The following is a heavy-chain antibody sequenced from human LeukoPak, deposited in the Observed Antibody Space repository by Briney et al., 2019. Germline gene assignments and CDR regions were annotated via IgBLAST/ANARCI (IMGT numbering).Heavy chain of an antibody. V-gene: IGHV3-30*02. D-gene: IGHD3-16*02. CDR3: AKLYDYVWGSYRSYDAFDI. J-gene: IGHJ3*02. CDR1: GFTFSSYG. CDR2: IRYGGSNK. Sequence: GGSLRLSCAASGFTFSSYGMHWVRQAPGKGLEWVAFIRYGGSNKYYADSVKGRFTISRDNSKNTLYLQMNSLRAEDTAVYYCAKLYDYVWGSYRSYDAFDIWGQGTMVTVSS.